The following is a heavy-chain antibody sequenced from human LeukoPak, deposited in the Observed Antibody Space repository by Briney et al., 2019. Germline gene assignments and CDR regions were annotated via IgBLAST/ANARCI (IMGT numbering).Heavy chain of an antibody. Sequence: PGGSLRLSCAASGFTSSNYGMHWVRQAPGKGLEWVAVIWYDGSNEYYADSVKGRFTISRDNSKNTLYLQMNSSRVEDTAVYYCARDFHGSGSSIDYWGQGTLVTVSS. V-gene: IGHV3-33*01. J-gene: IGHJ4*02. D-gene: IGHD3-10*01. CDR1: GFTSSNYG. CDR3: ARDFHGSGSSIDY. CDR2: IWYDGSNE.